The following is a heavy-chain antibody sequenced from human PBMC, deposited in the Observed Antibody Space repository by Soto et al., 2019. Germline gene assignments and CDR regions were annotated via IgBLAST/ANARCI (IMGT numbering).Heavy chain of an antibody. CDR1: GFTFSSYE. CDR3: ARDRPSPYCSSTSCSSYFDY. J-gene: IGHJ4*02. Sequence: QAGGSLRLSCAASGFTFSSYEMNWVRQAPGKGLEWLSYISSSSSTIYYADSVKGRFTISRDNSKNTLYLQMNSLRAEDTAVYYCARDRPSPYCSSTSCSSYFDYWGQGTLVTVSS. CDR2: ISSSSSTI. D-gene: IGHD2-2*01. V-gene: IGHV3-48*03.